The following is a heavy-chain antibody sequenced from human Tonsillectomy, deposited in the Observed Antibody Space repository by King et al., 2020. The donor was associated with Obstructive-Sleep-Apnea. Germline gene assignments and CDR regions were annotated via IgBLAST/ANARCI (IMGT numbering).Heavy chain of an antibody. CDR3: ARLVYDDSSGYDYDAFDI. CDR2: IYYSGST. J-gene: IGHJ3*02. Sequence: QLQESGPGLVKPSETLSLTCTVSGGSISSYYWSWIRQPPGKGLEWIGYIYYSGSTNYNPSLKSRVTISVDTSKNQFSLKLSSVTAADTAVYYCARLVYDDSSGYDYDAFDIWGQGTMVTVSS. CDR1: GGSISSYY. V-gene: IGHV4-59*08. D-gene: IGHD3-22*01.